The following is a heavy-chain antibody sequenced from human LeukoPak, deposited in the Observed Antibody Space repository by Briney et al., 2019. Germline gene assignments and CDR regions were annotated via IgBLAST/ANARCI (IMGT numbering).Heavy chain of an antibody. Sequence: KSGGSLRLSCAASGFTFNSYTMNWVRQAPGKGLEWVSSISSSSTYIYYADSVKGRFTISRDNAKNSLYLQMNSLRVEDTAVYYCARDLGSAFDYWGPGTLVTVSS. V-gene: IGHV3-21*01. J-gene: IGHJ4*02. CDR1: GFTFNSYT. D-gene: IGHD2-2*03. CDR2: ISSSSTYI. CDR3: ARDLGSAFDY.